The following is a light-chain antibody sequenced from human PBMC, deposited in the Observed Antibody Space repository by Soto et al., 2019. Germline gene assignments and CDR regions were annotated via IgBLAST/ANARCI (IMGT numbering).Light chain of an antibody. CDR3: QKYNTFPAT. V-gene: IGKV1-27*01. J-gene: IGKJ5*01. CDR1: QGIGNS. Sequence: DIRMTQSPPSLSASLGDRVTITCRASQGIGNSLAWYQQKPGTGPKLLLYSESTLQSGVTSRFSGSGSGTDFTLTISSLQPEDVAAYYCQKYNTFPATFGQGTRLEIK. CDR2: SES.